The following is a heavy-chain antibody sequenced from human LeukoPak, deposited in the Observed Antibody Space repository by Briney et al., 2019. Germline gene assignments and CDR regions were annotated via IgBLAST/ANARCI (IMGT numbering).Heavy chain of an antibody. CDR1: GFTFSSYG. J-gene: IGHJ4*02. CDR2: ISYDGSNK. CDR3: AKSVRDSGSSHPDY. V-gene: IGHV3-30*18. Sequence: GRSLRLSCAASGFTFSSYGMHWVRQAPGKGLEWVAVISYDGSNKYYADSVKGRFTISRDNSKNTLYLQMNSLRAEEKDVYYCAKSVRDSGSSHPDYWGQGTLVTVSS. D-gene: IGHD1-26*01.